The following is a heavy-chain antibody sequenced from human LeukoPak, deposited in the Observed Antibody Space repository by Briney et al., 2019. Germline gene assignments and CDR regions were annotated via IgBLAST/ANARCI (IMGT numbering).Heavy chain of an antibody. CDR3: AKGEWFGAN. V-gene: IGHV3-23*01. Sequence: GGSLRLSCVASGVPYSSYAMSWVRQAPGKGLVWGSGMSGSGGSTYYADSVKGRFTISRDNSKNTLYLEMNSLRAEDTAVYYCAKGEWFGANWGQGTLVTVSS. CDR2: MSGSGGST. J-gene: IGHJ4*02. D-gene: IGHD3-10*01. CDR1: GVPYSSYA.